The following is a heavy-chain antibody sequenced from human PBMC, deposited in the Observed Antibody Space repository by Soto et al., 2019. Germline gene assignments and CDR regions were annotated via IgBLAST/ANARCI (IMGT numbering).Heavy chain of an antibody. CDR1: GYTFTSYG. V-gene: IGHV1-18*04. CDR3: ARDMYYDSLTGYLAHDAFDI. CDR2: ISAYNGNT. D-gene: IGHD3-9*01. J-gene: IGHJ3*02. Sequence: AASVKVSCKASGYTFTSYGISWVRQAPGQGLEWMGWISAYNGNTNYAQKLQGRVTMTTDTSTSTAYMELRSLRSDDTAVYYCARDMYYDSLTGYLAHDAFDIWGQGKMVTVSS.